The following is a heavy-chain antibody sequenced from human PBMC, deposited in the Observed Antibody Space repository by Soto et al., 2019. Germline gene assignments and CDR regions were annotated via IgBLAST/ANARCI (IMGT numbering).Heavy chain of an antibody. J-gene: IGHJ6*02. CDR1: GYTFTGYY. CDR2: INPNSGDT. D-gene: IGHD2-2*01. Sequence: ASVKVSCKASGYTFTGYYMHWVRQAPGKGLEWMGWINPNSGDTSYAQKFQGRVTMTRDTSITTAYMELSRLRSDDTAVFYCARGHCSSTSCYGSDYYYGLDVWGQGTTVTVSS. V-gene: IGHV1-2*02. CDR3: ARGHCSSTSCYGSDYYYGLDV.